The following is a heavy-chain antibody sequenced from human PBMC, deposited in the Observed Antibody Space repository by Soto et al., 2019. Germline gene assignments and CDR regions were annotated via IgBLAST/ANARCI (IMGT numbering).Heavy chain of an antibody. CDR1: GFILSDTY. CDR3: ATADAGSAPHGFDL. D-gene: IGHD2-15*01. V-gene: IGHV3-53*01. CDR2: IYSGGST. Sequence: PGGSLSLSCAASGFILSDTYMNWVRQAPGKGLEWVSVIYSGGSTYYADSVKGRFTISIDNSKNTLYLQLNSLRAEDTAVYYCATADAGSAPHGFDLWGQGTMVTVSS. J-gene: IGHJ3*01.